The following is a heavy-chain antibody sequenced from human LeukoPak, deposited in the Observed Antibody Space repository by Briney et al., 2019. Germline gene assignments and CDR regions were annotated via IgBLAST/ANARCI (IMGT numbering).Heavy chain of an antibody. CDR2: ISWDGGST. Sequence: GGSLRLSCAASGFTFDDYAMHWVRQAPGKGLEWVSLISWDGGSTYYADSVKGRFTISRDNSKNSLYLQMNSLRAEDTALYYCAKDWAVAGTRYYYYYYMDVWGKGTTVTVFS. CDR3: AKDWAVAGTRYYYYYYMDV. CDR1: GFTFDDYA. V-gene: IGHV3-43D*03. D-gene: IGHD6-19*01. J-gene: IGHJ6*03.